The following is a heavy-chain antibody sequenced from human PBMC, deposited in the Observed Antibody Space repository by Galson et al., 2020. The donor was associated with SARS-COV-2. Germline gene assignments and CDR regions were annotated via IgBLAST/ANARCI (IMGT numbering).Heavy chain of an antibody. CDR1: GFSLSTSGMC. Sequence: VSGPTLVKPTQTLTLTCTFSGFSLSTSGMCVSWIRQPPGKALEWLARIDWDDDKYYSTSLQTRLTISKDTSKNQVVLTMTNMDPVDTATYYCARTYSSSSGLPYDYWGQGTLVTVSS. CDR2: IDWDDDK. J-gene: IGHJ4*02. D-gene: IGHD6-6*01. V-gene: IGHV2-70*11. CDR3: ARTYSSSSGLPYDY.